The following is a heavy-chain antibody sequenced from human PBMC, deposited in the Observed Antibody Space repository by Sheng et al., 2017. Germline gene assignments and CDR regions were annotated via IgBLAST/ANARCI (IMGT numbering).Heavy chain of an antibody. D-gene: IGHD1-26*01. CDR3: AKVGIVGATLYYLDS. CDR2: VSYDGNKK. CDR1: GFIFSDYG. J-gene: IGHJ4*02. Sequence: GQLVDSGGGLVQPGGSLRLSCVASGFIFSDYGMHWVRQTPGKGLEWVAVVSYDGNKKYYADSVKGRFTISRDNSDNTLYLQMDSLNPEDTAVYYCAKVGIVGATLYYLDSWGLGTLVTVSS. V-gene: IGHV3-30*18.